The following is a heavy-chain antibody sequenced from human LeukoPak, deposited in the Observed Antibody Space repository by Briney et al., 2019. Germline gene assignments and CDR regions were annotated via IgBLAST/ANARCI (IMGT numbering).Heavy chain of an antibody. CDR2: ISGDGTIT. V-gene: IGHV3-43*02. Sequence: GGSLRLSCAASGLNLDAYAMHWVRQAPGKGLEWVSLISGDGTITYYADSVKGRFTISRDNSKNSLFLEMNSLRSQDTALYYCAKDTPLFYHYYGIDVWGQGTTVTVSS. J-gene: IGHJ6*02. CDR1: GLNLDAYA. CDR3: AKDTPLFYHYYGIDV.